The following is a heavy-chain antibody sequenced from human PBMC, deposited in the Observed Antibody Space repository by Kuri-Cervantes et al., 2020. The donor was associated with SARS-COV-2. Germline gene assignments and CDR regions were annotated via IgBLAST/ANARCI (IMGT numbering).Heavy chain of an antibody. CDR2: ISGSGGST. CDR1: GFTFDDYA. J-gene: IGHJ4*02. CDR3: AKTHGDY. V-gene: IGHV3-23*01. Sequence: GESLKISCAASGFTFDDYAMHWVRQAPGKGLEWVSAISGSGGSTYYADSVKGRFTISRDNSKNTLYLQMNSLRAEDTAVYYCAKTHGDYWGQGTLVTVSS.